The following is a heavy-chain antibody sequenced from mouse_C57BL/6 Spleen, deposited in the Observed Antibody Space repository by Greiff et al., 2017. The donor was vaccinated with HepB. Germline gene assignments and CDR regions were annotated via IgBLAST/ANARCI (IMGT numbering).Heavy chain of an antibody. Sequence: EVKLVESGGGLVKPGGSLKLSCAASGFTFSSYTMSWVRQTPEKRLEWVATISGGGGNTYYPDSVKGRFTISRDNAKDTLYLQMSSLRSEDTALYYCARWTAQATGAMDYWGQGTSVTVSS. J-gene: IGHJ4*01. CDR2: ISGGGGNT. V-gene: IGHV5-9*01. CDR1: GFTFSSYT. D-gene: IGHD3-2*02. CDR3: ARWTAQATGAMDY.